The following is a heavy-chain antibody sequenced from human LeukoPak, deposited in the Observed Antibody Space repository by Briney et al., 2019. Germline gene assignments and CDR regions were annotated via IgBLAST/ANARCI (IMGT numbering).Heavy chain of an antibody. CDR3: ATRYCSGGSCWDDY. V-gene: IGHV4-34*01. D-gene: IGHD2-15*01. Sequence: SETLSLTCSVSGGSISDNNYYWSWIRQPPGKGLEWIGEINHSGSTNYNPSLKSRVTISVDTSKNQFSLKLSSVTAADTAVYYCATRYCSGGSCWDDYWGQGTLVTVSS. J-gene: IGHJ4*02. CDR2: INHSGST. CDR1: GGSISDNNYY.